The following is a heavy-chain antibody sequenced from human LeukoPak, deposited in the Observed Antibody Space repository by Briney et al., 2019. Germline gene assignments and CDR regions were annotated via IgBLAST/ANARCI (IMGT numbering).Heavy chain of an antibody. CDR1: GFTFSTSW. CDR3: AKYSGAYAIEY. J-gene: IGHJ4*02. CDR2: IKGDGSEK. Sequence: GGSLRLSCAASGFTFSTSWMSWVRQAPGKGLEWVANIKGDGSEKQYVDSVMGRFTVSRDNAKNSLYLQMNILRGDDTAVYYCAKYSGAYAIEYWGQGTLATVSS. D-gene: IGHD4-17*01. V-gene: IGHV3-7*02.